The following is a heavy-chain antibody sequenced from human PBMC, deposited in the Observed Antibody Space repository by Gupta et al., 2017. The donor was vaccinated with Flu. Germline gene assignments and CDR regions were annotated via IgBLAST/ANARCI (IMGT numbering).Heavy chain of an antibody. CDR3: ARVEMATILDY. J-gene: IGHJ4*02. CDR2: IYSGGST. V-gene: IGHV3-53*04. CDR1: GFPVSSNY. Sequence: EVQLVESGGGLVQPGGSLRLSCAALGFPVSSNYMSWVRQAPGKGLEWVSVIYSGGSTYYADSVKGRFTISRHNSKNTLYLQMNSLRAEDTAVYYCARVEMATILDYWGQGTLVTVSS. D-gene: IGHD5-24*01.